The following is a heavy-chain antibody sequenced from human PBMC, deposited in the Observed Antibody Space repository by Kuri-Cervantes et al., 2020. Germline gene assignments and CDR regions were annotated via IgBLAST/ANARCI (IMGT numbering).Heavy chain of an antibody. CDR2: TYYRSKWYN. Sequence: SCAISGDSVSSNSAAWNWIRQSPSRGLEWLGRTYYRSKWYNDYAVSVKSRITINPDTSKNQFSLQLNSVTPEDTAVYYCAGDYDSNGNFDYWGQGTLVTVSS. J-gene: IGHJ4*02. D-gene: IGHD3-22*01. CDR3: AGDYDSNGNFDY. V-gene: IGHV6-1*01. CDR1: GDSVSSNSAA.